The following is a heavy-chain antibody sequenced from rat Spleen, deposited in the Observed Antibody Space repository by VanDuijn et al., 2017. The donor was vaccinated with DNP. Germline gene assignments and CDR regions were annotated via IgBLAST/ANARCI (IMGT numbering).Heavy chain of an antibody. CDR2: ITGGGGTT. J-gene: IGHJ2*01. CDR1: GFTFNKYW. D-gene: IGHD1-12*02. V-gene: IGHV5-58*01. Sequence: EVQLVESGGGLVQPGRSLRLSCAASGFTFNKYWMTWIRQVPGKGLEWIASITGGGGTTSYPDSVKGRFTISRDNAENTVYLQMNSLRSEDTATYYCANGGYYDGSYYPHYWGQGVMVTVSS. CDR3: ANGGYYDGSYYPHY.